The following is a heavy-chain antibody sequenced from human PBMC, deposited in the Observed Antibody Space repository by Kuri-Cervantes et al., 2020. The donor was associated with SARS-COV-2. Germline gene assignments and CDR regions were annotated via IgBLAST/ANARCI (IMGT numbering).Heavy chain of an antibody. CDR1: GFTFSSSA. J-gene: IGHJ4*02. CDR2: ISGSGDNT. CDR3: ARYCSSVSCYSLRAILDY. Sequence: GESLKISCAASGFTFSSSAMSWVRQAPGKGLELVSDISGSGDNTYYADSVKGRFTISRDNSKNTLYLQMNSLRAEDTAVYYCARYCSSVSCYSLRAILDYWGPGTLVTVSS. V-gene: IGHV3-23*01. D-gene: IGHD2-2*02.